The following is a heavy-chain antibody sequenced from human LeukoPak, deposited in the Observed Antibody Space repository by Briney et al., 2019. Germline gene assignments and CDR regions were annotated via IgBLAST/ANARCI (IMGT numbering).Heavy chain of an antibody. J-gene: IGHJ6*03. CDR2: IYYSGST. V-gene: IGHV4-59*01. CDR3: ARETSQKGTHYMDV. CDR1: GGSISSYY. D-gene: IGHD3-10*01. Sequence: SETLSLTCTVSGGSISSYYWSWIRQPPGKGLDGIGYIYYSGSTNYNPSLKSRVTISVDTSKDQFSLKLSSVTAADTAVFYCARETSQKGTHYMDVWGKGTTVTISS.